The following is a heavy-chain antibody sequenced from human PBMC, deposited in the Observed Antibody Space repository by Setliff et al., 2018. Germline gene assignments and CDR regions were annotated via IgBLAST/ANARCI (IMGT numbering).Heavy chain of an antibody. CDR1: GASISTNSYY. V-gene: IGHV4-39*01. D-gene: IGHD6-19*01. CDR3: ANYSSANFDY. CDR2: LYYTGST. J-gene: IGHJ4*02. Sequence: PSETLSLTCTVSGASISTNSYYWGWIRQPPGKGLEWIGTLYYTGSTYYNPSLKSRVTIXXXTSKNQFXXXXHSVAAPDTPVYYCANYSSANFDYWGQGTLVTVSS.